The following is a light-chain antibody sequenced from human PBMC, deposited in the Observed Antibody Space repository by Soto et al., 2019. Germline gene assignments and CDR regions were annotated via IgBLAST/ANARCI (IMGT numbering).Light chain of an antibody. V-gene: IGKV1-12*01. J-gene: IGKJ4*01. CDR1: QGISSW. CDR3: QQADTFPLT. Sequence: DIPMTQSPSSVSASVGDRVTITCRASQGISSWVAWYRQKPGKAPNLLIYAASSLQSGVPSRFSGSGSGTEFTLTISSLQPEDFATYYCQQADTFPLTFGGGTKVEIK. CDR2: AAS.